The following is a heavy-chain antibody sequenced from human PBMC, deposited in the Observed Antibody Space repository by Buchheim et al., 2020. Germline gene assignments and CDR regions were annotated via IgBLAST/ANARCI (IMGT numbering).Heavy chain of an antibody. Sequence: EVQLLESGGGLVQPGGSLRLSCAASGFIFRSYAMSWVRQAPGKGKEWVSSIGGSGASTYSADSVKGRFTISRDNSKNTLYLQMNSLRVEDTALYYCVKDTDEFSSASTGDYWGQGTL. CDR2: IGGSGAST. J-gene: IGHJ4*02. CDR1: GFIFRSYA. CDR3: VKDTDEFSSASTGDY. V-gene: IGHV3-23*01. D-gene: IGHD3-3*01.